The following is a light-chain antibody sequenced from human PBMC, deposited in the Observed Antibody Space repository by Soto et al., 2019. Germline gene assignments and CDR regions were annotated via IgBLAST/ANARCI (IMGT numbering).Light chain of an antibody. CDR3: ATWDGSLPGEV. J-gene: IGLJ2*01. Sequence: QSVLTQSPSVSAAPGQTVTISCSGSSSNIGNNYVSWYQQLPGTAPKLLIYDNNKRPSGIPDRFSGSKSGTSSTLDITGLQTGDEADYYCATWDGSLPGEVFGGGTKLTVL. CDR1: SSNIGNNY. CDR2: DNN. V-gene: IGLV1-51*01.